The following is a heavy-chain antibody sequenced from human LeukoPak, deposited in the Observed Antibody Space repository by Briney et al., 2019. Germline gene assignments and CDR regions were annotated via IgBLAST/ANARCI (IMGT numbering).Heavy chain of an antibody. D-gene: IGHD5-12*01. Sequence: GGSLRLSCAASGFTLSSYEMNWVRQAPGEGLEWVAYISSSGSTIYYADSVKGRFTISRDDAKNSLFLQMNSLRAEDTAVYYCARGYSGYDYSVDCWGQGTLPTVPS. CDR3: ARGYSGYDYSVDC. J-gene: IGHJ4*02. CDR2: ISSSGSTI. CDR1: GFTLSSYE. V-gene: IGHV3-48*03.